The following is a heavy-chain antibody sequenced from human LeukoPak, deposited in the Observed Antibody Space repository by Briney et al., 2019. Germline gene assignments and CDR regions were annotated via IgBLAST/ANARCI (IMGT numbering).Heavy chain of an antibody. V-gene: IGHV4-59*01. CDR2: IYYSGST. Sequence: SETLSLTCTVSGGSISSYYWSWIRRPPGKGLEWIGYIYYSGSTNYNPSLKSRVTISVDTSKNQFSLKLSSVTAADTAVYYCARASDYYYYYGMDVWGQGTTVTVSS. J-gene: IGHJ6*02. CDR3: ARASDYYYYYGMDV. CDR1: GGSISSYY.